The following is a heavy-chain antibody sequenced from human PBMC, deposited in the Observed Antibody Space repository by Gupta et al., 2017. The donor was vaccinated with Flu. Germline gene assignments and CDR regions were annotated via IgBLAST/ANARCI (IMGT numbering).Heavy chain of an antibody. CDR1: GGSINGYY. CDR3: ARYDSGGYSLEY. V-gene: IGHV4-59*01. J-gene: IGHJ4*02. D-gene: IGHD3-22*01. Sequence: QVQLQESGPGLVKPSETLSLTCIVSGGSINGYYCGWIRQPPGKGLEWIGYIYYSGRTKYNPSLKSRVAMSVDTSQNHFSLKMNSVTAADTAVYYCARYDSGGYSLEYWGQGTLVTVSS. CDR2: IYYSGRT.